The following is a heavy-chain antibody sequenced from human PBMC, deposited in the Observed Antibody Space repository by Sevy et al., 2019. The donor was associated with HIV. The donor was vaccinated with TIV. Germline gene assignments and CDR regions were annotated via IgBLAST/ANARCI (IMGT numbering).Heavy chain of an antibody. V-gene: IGHV3-33*08. CDR1: GFTFNNYA. D-gene: IGHD1-1*01. Sequence: GGSLRLSCAASGFTFNNYAMSWVRQAPGKGLEWVAAIWYDGRTERYADSVQGRFTISRDNSKKTLHLQMNSLRAEDTALYYCARDAARVIVPTAGFDSWGQGTLVTVSS. CDR3: ARDAARVIVPTAGFDS. CDR2: IWYDGRTE. J-gene: IGHJ5*01.